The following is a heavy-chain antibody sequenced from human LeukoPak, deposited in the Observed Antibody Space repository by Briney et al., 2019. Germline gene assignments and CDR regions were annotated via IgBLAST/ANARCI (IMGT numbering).Heavy chain of an antibody. J-gene: IGHJ3*02. CDR1: GGTFSSYA. CDR2: IIPIFGTA. Sequence: SVKISCKACGGTFSSYAISWVRQAPGQGLEWMGRIIPIFGTANYAQKFQGRVTITTDESTSTAYMELSSLRSEDTAVYYCARDMTMWDNWNYGPAFDIWGQGTMVTVSS. CDR3: ARDMTMWDNWNYGPAFDI. D-gene: IGHD1-7*01. V-gene: IGHV1-69*05.